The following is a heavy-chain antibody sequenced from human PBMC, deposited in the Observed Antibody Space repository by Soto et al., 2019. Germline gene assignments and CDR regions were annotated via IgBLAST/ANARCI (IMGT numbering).Heavy chain of an antibody. Sequence: PSQTLSLTCAISGDSVSSNSAAWNWIRQSPSRGLEWLGKTYYRSKWYNDYAVSVKSRITINPDTSKNQFSLQLNSVTPEDTAVYYCARAAYCSGGSCYQHDYYYYMDVWGKGTTVTVSS. J-gene: IGHJ6*03. CDR2: TYYRSKWYN. D-gene: IGHD2-15*01. V-gene: IGHV6-1*01. CDR1: GDSVSSNSAA. CDR3: ARAAYCSGGSCYQHDYYYYMDV.